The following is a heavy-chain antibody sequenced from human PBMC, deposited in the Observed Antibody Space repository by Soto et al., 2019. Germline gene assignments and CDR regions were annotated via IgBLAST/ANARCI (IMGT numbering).Heavy chain of an antibody. J-gene: IGHJ4*02. Sequence: QVQLVESGGGVVQPGRSLRLSCAASGFTFSSYAMHWVRQAPGKGLEWVAVISYDGSNKYYADSVKGRFTISRDNSKNXLYLQMNSLRAEDTAVYYCARDAPGIAVRWARFGYWGQGTLVTVSS. D-gene: IGHD6-19*01. CDR3: ARDAPGIAVRWARFGY. CDR2: ISYDGSNK. CDR1: GFTFSSYA. V-gene: IGHV3-30-3*01.